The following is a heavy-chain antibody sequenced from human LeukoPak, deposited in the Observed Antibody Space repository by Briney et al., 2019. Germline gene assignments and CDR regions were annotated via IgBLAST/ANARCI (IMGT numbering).Heavy chain of an antibody. CDR3: AQDDASWLDH. J-gene: IGHJ5*02. V-gene: IGHV3-23*01. CDR1: GFTFSSYA. CDR2: ISASGGGT. Sequence: GGSLGLSCAASGFTFSSYAMSCVRQAPGKGLEWVSSISASGGGTYYADSVKGRFTISRDNSKNKLFLQMNSLRAEDTAVYYCAQDDASWLDHWRGGTLVSVSS.